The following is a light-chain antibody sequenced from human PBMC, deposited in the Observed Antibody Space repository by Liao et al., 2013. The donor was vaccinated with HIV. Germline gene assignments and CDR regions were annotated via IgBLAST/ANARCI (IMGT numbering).Light chain of an antibody. CDR3: QSADSSATYPV. Sequence: SYELTQPPSVSVSPGQTARITCSGDALPKQYAYWYQQKPGQAPVLVISYDTDRPSGIPERFAGSNSGDTATLTISRVEAGDEADYYCQSADSSATYPVFGGGTKLTVL. CDR2: YDT. V-gene: IGLV3-25*02. CDR1: ALPKQY. J-gene: IGLJ3*02.